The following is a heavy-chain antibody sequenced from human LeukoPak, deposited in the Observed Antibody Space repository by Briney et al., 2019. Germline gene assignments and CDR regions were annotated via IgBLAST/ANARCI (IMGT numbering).Heavy chain of an antibody. Sequence: GGSLRLSCAASGFTFSSYGMHWVRQAPGKGLEWVAVISYDGSNKYYADSVKGRFTISRDNSKNTLYLQMNSPRAEDTAVYYCARDRSDAWGQGTLVTVSS. J-gene: IGHJ5*02. V-gene: IGHV3-30*03. D-gene: IGHD3-10*01. CDR2: ISYDGSNK. CDR3: ARDRSDA. CDR1: GFTFSSYG.